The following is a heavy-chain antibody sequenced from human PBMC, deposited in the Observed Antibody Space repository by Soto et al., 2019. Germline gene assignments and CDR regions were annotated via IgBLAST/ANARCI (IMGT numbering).Heavy chain of an antibody. D-gene: IGHD2-2*02. V-gene: IGHV4-59*08. CDR1: GGSISSYY. CDR2: IYYSGST. J-gene: IGHJ5*02. CDR3: ARGTIQKYSWFDP. Sequence: SETLSLTCTVSGGSISSYYWSWIRQPPGKGLEWIGYIYYSGSTNYNPSLKSRVTISVDTSKNQFSLKLSSVTAADTAVYYCARGTIQKYSWFDPWGQGTLVTVSS.